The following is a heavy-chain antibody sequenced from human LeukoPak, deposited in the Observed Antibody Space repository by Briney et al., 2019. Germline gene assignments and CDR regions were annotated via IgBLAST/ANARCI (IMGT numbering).Heavy chain of an antibody. CDR1: GGSFSGYY. J-gene: IGHJ6*02. CDR3: ARGPAVAGSVDPGYYYHYGMDV. Sequence: SETLSLTCAVYGGSFSGYYWSWIRQPPGKGLEWIGYIYYSGSTNYNPSLKSRVTISVDTSKNQFSLKLSSVTAADTAVYYCARGPAVAGSVDPGYYYHYGMDVWGQGTTVTVSS. D-gene: IGHD6-19*01. CDR2: IYYSGST. V-gene: IGHV4-59*01.